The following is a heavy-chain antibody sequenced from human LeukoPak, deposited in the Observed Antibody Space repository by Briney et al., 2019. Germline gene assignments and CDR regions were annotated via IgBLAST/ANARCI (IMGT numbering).Heavy chain of an antibody. J-gene: IGHJ4*02. Sequence: SETLSLTYAVSGGSISSGGYYWSWIRQHPGKGLEWIGYIYYSGSTYYNPSLKSRVTISVDTSKNQFSLKLSSVTAADTAVYYCARSIVVVPVFDYWGQGTLVTVSS. CDR1: GGSISSGGYY. D-gene: IGHD2-2*01. CDR3: ARSIVVVPVFDY. CDR2: IYYSGST. V-gene: IGHV4-31*11.